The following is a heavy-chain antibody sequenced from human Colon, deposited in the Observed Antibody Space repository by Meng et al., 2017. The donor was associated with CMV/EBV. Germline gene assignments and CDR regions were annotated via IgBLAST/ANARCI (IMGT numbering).Heavy chain of an antibody. CDR3: TTAYGRGTGDY. Sequence: VQLVESGGGLVKPGVSLRLSCAASGFTFNNAWMTWVRQAPGKGLEWLGRIKSKIGGGTTDYAAHVKDRFTVSRDDSKTTLYLEMNSLRSEDTAVYYCTTAYGRGTGDYWGQGTLVTVSS. J-gene: IGHJ4*02. D-gene: IGHD4-17*01. V-gene: IGHV3-15*01. CDR1: GFTFNNAW. CDR2: IKSKIGGGTT.